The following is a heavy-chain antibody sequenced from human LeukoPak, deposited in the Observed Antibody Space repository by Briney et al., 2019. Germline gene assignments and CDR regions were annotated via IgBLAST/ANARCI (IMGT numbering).Heavy chain of an antibody. CDR2: INPKSSGT. V-gene: IGHV1-2*02. CDR1: GYTFTDYY. D-gene: IGHD3-3*01. CDR3: ASDGVIVRFSYGMDV. J-gene: IGHJ6*02. Sequence: ASVKVSCKAPGYTFTDYYIHWVRQAPGQGLEWMGWINPKSSGTKHVVNFQGKVTMTRDTSISTAYMELSRLRSDDTAVYYCASDGVIVRFSYGMDVWGQGTTVTVSS.